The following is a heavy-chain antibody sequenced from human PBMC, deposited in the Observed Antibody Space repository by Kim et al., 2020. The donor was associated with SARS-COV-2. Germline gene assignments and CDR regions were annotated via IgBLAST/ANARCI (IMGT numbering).Heavy chain of an antibody. CDR2: ISYDGSNK. CDR3: ASAHVKADYYYYGMDV. CDR1: GFTFSSYG. Sequence: GGSLRLSCAASGFTFSSYGMHWVRQAPGKGLEWVAVISYDGSNKYYADSVKGRFTISRDNSKNTLYLQMNSLRAEDTAVYYCASAHVKADYYYYGMDVWGQGTTVTVSS. V-gene: IGHV3-30*03. J-gene: IGHJ6*02.